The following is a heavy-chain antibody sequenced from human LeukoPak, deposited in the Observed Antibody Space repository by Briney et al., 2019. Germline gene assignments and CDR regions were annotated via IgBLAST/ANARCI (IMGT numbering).Heavy chain of an antibody. D-gene: IGHD2-15*01. CDR2: IYHSGST. Sequence: SQTLSLTCAVSGGSISGGGYSWSWIRQPPGKGLEWIGYIYHSGSTYYNPSLKSRVTISLDRSKNQCSLKLSSVTAADTAVYYSARGGWWQAYFDYWGQGTLVTVSS. V-gene: IGHV4-30-2*01. CDR3: ARGGWWQAYFDY. J-gene: IGHJ4*02. CDR1: GGSISGGGYS.